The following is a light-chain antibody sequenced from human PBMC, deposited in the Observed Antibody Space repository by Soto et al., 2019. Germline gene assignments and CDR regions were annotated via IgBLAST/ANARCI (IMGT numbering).Light chain of an antibody. V-gene: IGLV2-14*01. Sequence: QSALAQPASVSGSPGQSIAISCSGSSSDLGIYNYVSWYQQHPGKVPKLIIFEVTNRPSGVSNRFSGSKSGNTASLTISGLQAEDEADYYCQSYDSSLSRYVFGAGTKVTVL. J-gene: IGLJ1*01. CDR1: SSDLGIYNY. CDR3: QSYDSSLSRYV. CDR2: EVT.